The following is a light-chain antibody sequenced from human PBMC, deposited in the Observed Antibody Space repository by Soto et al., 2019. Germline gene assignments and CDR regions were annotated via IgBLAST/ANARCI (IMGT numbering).Light chain of an antibody. CDR3: QQYGISPLT. CDR1: QSISSNY. CDR2: AAS. Sequence: ESVLTQSPGTLSLSPGERATLSCRASQSISSNYLAWYQQKPGQAPRLLIYAASSRATGIPDRFSGSGSGTDFTLTISRLEPEDFAMYYCQQYGISPLTVGGATKVEIK. J-gene: IGKJ4*01. V-gene: IGKV3-20*01.